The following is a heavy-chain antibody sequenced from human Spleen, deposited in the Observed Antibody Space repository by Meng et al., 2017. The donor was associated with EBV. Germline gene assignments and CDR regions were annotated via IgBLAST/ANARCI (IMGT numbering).Heavy chain of an antibody. Sequence: GGGLVNLGGFLRTSDAPSGFTFGSKYMNWILQGAGKGLEWVSSISSSGTYIYYADSVKGRLPISRDNAKNSLFLQMNSMRAEDTAVYYCARPLGYCSGGSCSNGDYWGQGTLVTVSS. J-gene: IGHJ4*02. CDR3: ARPLGYCSGGSCSNGDY. CDR2: ISSSGTYI. CDR1: GFTFGSKY. V-gene: IGHV3-21*04. D-gene: IGHD2-15*01.